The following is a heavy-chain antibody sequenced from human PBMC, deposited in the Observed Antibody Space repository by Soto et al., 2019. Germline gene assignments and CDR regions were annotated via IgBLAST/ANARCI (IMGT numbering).Heavy chain of an antibody. D-gene: IGHD4-17*01. J-gene: IGHJ4*02. CDR3: ARTHYDDYADDY. Sequence: EVQLVESGGGLVKPGGSLRLSCAASGFTFSSYSMNWVRQAPGKGLEWVSSISSSSSYIYYADSVKGRFTISRDNAKNSLYLQMNSLRAVDTAVYYCARTHYDDYADDYWGQGTLVTVSS. CDR2: ISSSSSYI. CDR1: GFTFSSYS. V-gene: IGHV3-21*01.